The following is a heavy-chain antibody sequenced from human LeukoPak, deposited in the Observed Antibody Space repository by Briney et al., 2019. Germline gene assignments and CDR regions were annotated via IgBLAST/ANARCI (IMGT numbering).Heavy chain of an antibody. CDR1: GFTFSNFS. Sequence: GGSLRLSCAASGFTFSNFSMNWVRQAPGKGLEWVSYISSSSNTIYYADSVKGRFTISRDNANNSLYLQMNSLRAEDTAVYYCARDGFDFWSGYPTTVDYWGQGRLVTVSS. D-gene: IGHD3-3*01. V-gene: IGHV3-48*04. CDR2: ISSSSNTI. J-gene: IGHJ4*02. CDR3: ARDGFDFWSGYPTTVDY.